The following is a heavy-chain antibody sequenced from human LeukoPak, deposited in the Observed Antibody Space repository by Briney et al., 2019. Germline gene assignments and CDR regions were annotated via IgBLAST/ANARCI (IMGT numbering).Heavy chain of an antibody. Sequence: GGSLRLSCAASGFTFSSYEMNWVRQAPGKGLEWVSYISSSGSTIYYADSVKGRFTISRDNVKNSLYLQMNSLRAEDTAVYYCARVGIAAAGRDYWGQGTLVTVSS. CDR1: GFTFSSYE. D-gene: IGHD6-13*01. V-gene: IGHV3-48*03. CDR3: ARVGIAAAGRDY. J-gene: IGHJ4*02. CDR2: ISSSGSTI.